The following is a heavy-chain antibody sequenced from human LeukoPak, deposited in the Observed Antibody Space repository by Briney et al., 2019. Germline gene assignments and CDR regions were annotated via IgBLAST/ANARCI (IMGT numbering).Heavy chain of an antibody. V-gene: IGHV4-39*07. CDR1: GGSISSSSYY. J-gene: IGHJ6*02. Sequence: SETLSLTCTVSGGSISSSSYYWGWIRQPPGKGLEWIGSIYYSGSTYCNPSLKSRVTISVDTSKNQFSLKLSSVTAADTAVYYCARGAVTYGYYYYGMDVWGQGTTVTVSS. CDR2: IYYSGST. D-gene: IGHD4-17*01. CDR3: ARGAVTYGYYYYGMDV.